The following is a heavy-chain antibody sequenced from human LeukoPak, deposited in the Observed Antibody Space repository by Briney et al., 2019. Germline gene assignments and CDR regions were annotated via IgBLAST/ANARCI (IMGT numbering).Heavy chain of an antibody. CDR1: GYTLTELS. D-gene: IGHD2-15*01. CDR3: ARDDTCLGGSCYSFGYFDY. J-gene: IGHJ4*02. Sequence: ASVKVSCKVSGYTLTELSMHWVRQAPGKGLEWMGGFDPEDGETIYAQKFQGRVTMTEDTSTDTAYMELSSLRSEDTAVYYCARDDTCLGGSCYSFGYFDYWGQGTLVTVSS. V-gene: IGHV1-24*01. CDR2: FDPEDGET.